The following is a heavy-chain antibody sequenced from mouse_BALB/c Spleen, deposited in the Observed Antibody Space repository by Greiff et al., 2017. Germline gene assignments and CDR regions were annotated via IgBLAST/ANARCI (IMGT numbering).Heavy chain of an antibody. V-gene: IGHV1-69*02. CDR3: ARGGSDY. J-gene: IGHJ2*01. CDR2: IYPSDSYT. Sequence: VQLQQPGAELVRPGASVKLSCKASGYTFTSYWINWVKQRPGQGLEWIGNIYPSDSYTNYNQKFKDKATLTVDKSSSTAYMELHSLTSEDSAVYYCARGGSDYWGQGTTLTVSS. CDR1: GYTFTSYW.